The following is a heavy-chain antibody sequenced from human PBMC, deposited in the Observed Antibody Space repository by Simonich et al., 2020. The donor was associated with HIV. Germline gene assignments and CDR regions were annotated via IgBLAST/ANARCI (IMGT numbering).Heavy chain of an antibody. J-gene: IGHJ6*03. V-gene: IGHV1-18*01. CDR2: ISAYNGNT. D-gene: IGHD2-15*01. CDR3: ARGAPQDPYYYYYYMDF. Sequence: GAEVKKPGASVKVSCKASGYIFSSYAFSWVRQAPGQGLEWMGWISAYNGNTNYAQKLQGRVTMTTDTSTSTTYMELRSLRSDDTAVYYCARGAPQDPYYYYYYMDFWGKGTTVTVSS. CDR1: GYIFSSYA.